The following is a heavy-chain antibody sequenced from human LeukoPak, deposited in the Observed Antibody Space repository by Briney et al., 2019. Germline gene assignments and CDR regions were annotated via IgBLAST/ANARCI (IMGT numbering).Heavy chain of an antibody. CDR2: IYHSGST. CDR1: GYSISSGYY. V-gene: IGHV4-38-2*01. CDR3: ASSTLNYFALTTYGTQLSAFDI. Sequence: SETLSLTCLVSGYSISSGYYWSWIRQPPGKGLEWIGSIYHSGSTYYNPSLKSRVTISVDTSKNQFSLKLSSVTAADTAVYYCASSTLNYFALTTYGTQLSAFDIWGQGTLVTVSS. D-gene: IGHD1-14*01. J-gene: IGHJ3*02.